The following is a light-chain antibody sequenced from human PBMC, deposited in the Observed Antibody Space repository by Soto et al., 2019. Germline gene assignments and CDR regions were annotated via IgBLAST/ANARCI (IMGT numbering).Light chain of an antibody. V-gene: IGKV1-9*01. CDR2: AAS. J-gene: IGKJ2*01. Sequence: ILLTQSPSSLSASVGDRVTITCRASQGIDTSLAWYQQKPGKAPKLLIYAASNFQSGVPSRFSGSGSGTHFTLTISSLQPEDFATYYCQQYNSYSYTFGQGTYLEIK. CDR3: QQYNSYSYT. CDR1: QGIDTS.